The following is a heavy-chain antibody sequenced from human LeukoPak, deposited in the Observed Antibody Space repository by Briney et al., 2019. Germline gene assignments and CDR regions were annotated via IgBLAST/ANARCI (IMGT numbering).Heavy chain of an antibody. J-gene: IGHJ4*02. D-gene: IGHD6-13*01. CDR2: VDPENGKT. CDR1: GHTLSDLS. V-gene: IGHV1-24*01. CDR3: GTKRWAAAGPIDF. Sequence: GASVKVSCKVSGHTLSDLSMHWVRQAPGKGLEWMGGVDPENGKTVYAKKFQGRVTLTEDTSRDTGYMEVSSLRSEDTAVYYCGTKRWAAAGPIDFWGQGTLVTVSS.